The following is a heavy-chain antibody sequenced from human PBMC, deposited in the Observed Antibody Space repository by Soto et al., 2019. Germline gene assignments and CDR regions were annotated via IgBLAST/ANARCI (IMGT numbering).Heavy chain of an antibody. J-gene: IGHJ5*02. V-gene: IGHV1-8*01. CDR3: ARERSAAGTGWFDP. Sequence: QVQLVQSGAEVKKPGASVKVSCKASGYTFTSYDINWVRQATGQGLEWMGWMNPNSGNTGYAQKFQGRVSMTSNTSIRTASMELSSLRSEHTAVYYCARERSAAGTGWFDPWGQGNLVTVSS. CDR1: GYTFTSYD. CDR2: MNPNSGNT. D-gene: IGHD6-13*01.